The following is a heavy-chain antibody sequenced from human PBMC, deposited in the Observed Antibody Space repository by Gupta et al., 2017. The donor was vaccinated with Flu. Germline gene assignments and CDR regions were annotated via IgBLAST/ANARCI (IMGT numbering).Heavy chain of an antibody. J-gene: IGHJ4*02. Sequence: EVQLVESGGGLVKPGGSLRLSCAASGFTFSNAWMSWVRQAPGKGLEWVGRIKSKTDGETTDYAAPVKGRFTISRDDSKDTLYLQMNSLKTEDTAVYFCTTDVRWELPPLDYWGQGTLVTVSP. CDR3: TTDVRWELPPLDY. V-gene: IGHV3-15*01. D-gene: IGHD1-26*01. CDR2: IKSKTDGETT. CDR1: GFTFSNAW.